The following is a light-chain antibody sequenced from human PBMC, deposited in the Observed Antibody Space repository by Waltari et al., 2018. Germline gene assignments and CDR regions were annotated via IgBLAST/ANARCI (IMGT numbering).Light chain of an antibody. CDR2: KVS. J-gene: IGKJ1*01. CDR1: QSLVYSDGNTY. Sequence: DVVMTQSPLSLTVTLGQSASISCRSSQSLVYSDGNTYLNWFQQRPGQSPRRLIYKVSNGDAGVPDRFSGSCTGSDYTLIISRVEAEHVAIYYCMQGTHWPRTFGQGTKVEIK. CDR3: MQGTHWPRT. V-gene: IGKV2-30*01.